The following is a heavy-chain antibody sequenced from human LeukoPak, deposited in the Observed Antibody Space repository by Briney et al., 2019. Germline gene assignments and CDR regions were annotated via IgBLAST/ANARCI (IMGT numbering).Heavy chain of an antibody. J-gene: IGHJ3*02. CDR3: ARGWNTTPRSGFDI. Sequence: GGSLRLSCATSEFTISRYWMHWVRQAPGKGLVWVSNINNDGSITTYADSVKGRFTISRDNVKNTLFLQMNSLGAEDTALYYCARGWNTTPRSGFDIWGLGTMVTVSS. CDR2: INNDGSIT. CDR1: EFTISRYW. D-gene: IGHD1/OR15-1a*01. V-gene: IGHV3-74*01.